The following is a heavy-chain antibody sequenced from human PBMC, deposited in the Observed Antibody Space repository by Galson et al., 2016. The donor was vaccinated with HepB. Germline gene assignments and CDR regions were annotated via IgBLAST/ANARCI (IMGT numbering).Heavy chain of an antibody. CDR2: VYYTGRT. V-gene: IGHV4-59*01. J-gene: IGHJ3*01. CDR1: GDSISTYY. CDR3: AKSSGSYRDAFEV. Sequence: SETLSLTCNVSGDSISTYYWNWIRQPPGKGLEWIGYVYYTGRTTPNPSLKSRVTMSVDTSKNQFSLKLTSVTAADTAVYFCAKSSGSYRDAFEVWGQGRMVIVSS. D-gene: IGHD1-26*01.